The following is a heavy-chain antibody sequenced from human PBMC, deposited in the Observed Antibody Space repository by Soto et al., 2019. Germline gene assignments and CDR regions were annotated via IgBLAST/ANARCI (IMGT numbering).Heavy chain of an antibody. Sequence: GGSLRLSCAASGFTFSSYAMHWVRQAPGKGLEWVAVISYDGSNKYYADSVKGRFTISRDNSKNTLYLQMNSLRAEDTAVYYCARGGYGLGSYYNPPYYYYGMDVWGQGTTVTVSS. V-gene: IGHV3-30-3*01. CDR3: ARGGYGLGSYYNPPYYYYGMDV. J-gene: IGHJ6*02. CDR2: ISYDGSNK. CDR1: GFTFSSYA. D-gene: IGHD3-10*01.